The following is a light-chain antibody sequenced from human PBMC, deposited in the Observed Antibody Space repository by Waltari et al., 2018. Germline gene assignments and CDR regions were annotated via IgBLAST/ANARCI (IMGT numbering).Light chain of an antibody. CDR1: NSDVGGYTY. J-gene: IGLJ2*01. Sequence: QSVLTQPASVSGSPGQSINISCTGTNSDVGGYTYVSCYQQYPGKAPRLMIYDVTKRPSGVSNRFSGSKSGNTASLTISGLQAEDEADYYCSSYTSSGTLRIFGGGTKVTAL. V-gene: IGLV2-14*01. CDR2: DVT. CDR3: SSYTSSGTLRI.